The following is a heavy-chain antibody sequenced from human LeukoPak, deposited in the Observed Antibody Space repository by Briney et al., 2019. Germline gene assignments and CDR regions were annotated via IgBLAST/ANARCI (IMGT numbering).Heavy chain of an antibody. CDR1: GYTFTSYY. D-gene: IGHD3-10*01. Sequence: ASVKVSCKASGYTFTSYYMHWVRQAPGQGLEWMGIINPSGGSTSYAQKFQGRVTMTRDTSTSTVYTELSSLRSEDTAVYYCARGAYYYGSGSYTYYYYGMDVWGQGTTVTVSS. CDR2: INPSGGST. J-gene: IGHJ6*02. CDR3: ARGAYYYGSGSYTYYYYGMDV. V-gene: IGHV1-46*01.